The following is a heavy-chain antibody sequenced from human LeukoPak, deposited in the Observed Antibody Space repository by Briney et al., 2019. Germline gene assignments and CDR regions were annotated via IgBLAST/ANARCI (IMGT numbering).Heavy chain of an antibody. Sequence: GSLRLSCAASGFTFNRIAISWVRQAPGKGLEWIGEINHSGSTNYNPSLKSRVTISVDTSKNQFSLKLSSVTAADTAVYYCARGRPYSHGYLGWFDPWGQGTLATVSS. CDR1: GFTFNRIA. D-gene: IGHD5-18*01. CDR2: INHSGST. J-gene: IGHJ5*02. CDR3: ARGRPYSHGYLGWFDP. V-gene: IGHV4-34*01.